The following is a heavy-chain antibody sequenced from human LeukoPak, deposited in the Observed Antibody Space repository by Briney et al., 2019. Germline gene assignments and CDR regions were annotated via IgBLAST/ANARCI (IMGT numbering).Heavy chain of an antibody. D-gene: IGHD3-22*01. Sequence: PGGSLRLSCAASGFTVSSKYMSWVRQAPGKGLEGVSVIYSGGSTYYADSVKGRFTISRDNSKNTLYLQMNSLRAEDTAVYYCARIRINDYYDSSGYYFDYWGQGTLVTVSS. CDR3: ARIRINDYYDSSGYYFDY. CDR1: GFTVSSKY. CDR2: IYSGGST. J-gene: IGHJ4*02. V-gene: IGHV3-53*01.